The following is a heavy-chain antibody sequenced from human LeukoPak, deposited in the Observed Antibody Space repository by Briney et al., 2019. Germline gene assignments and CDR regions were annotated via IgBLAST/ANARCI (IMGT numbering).Heavy chain of an antibody. V-gene: IGHV3-9*03. CDR1: GFTFDNYA. D-gene: IGHD3-22*01. CDR2: INWNGGTT. J-gene: IGHJ2*01. CDR3: AKVNRNDSTGFDL. Sequence: GGSLRLSCAASGFTFDNYAMHWVRQAPGKGLEWVSGINWNGGTTSYADSVKGRFTVSRGNAKNSLYLQMDSLRADDMALYYCAKVNRNDSTGFDLWGRGTLVTVSS.